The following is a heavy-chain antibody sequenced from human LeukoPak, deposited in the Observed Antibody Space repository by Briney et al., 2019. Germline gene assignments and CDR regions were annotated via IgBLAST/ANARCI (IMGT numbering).Heavy chain of an antibody. D-gene: IGHD5-18*01. CDR1: GGTFSSYA. J-gene: IGHJ4*02. Sequence: ASVKVSCKASGGTFSSYAISWVRQAPGQGLEWMGRIIPILGIANYAQKFQGRVTITADKSTSAAYMELSSLRSEDTAVYYCARVDTAMVIDYWGQGTLVTVSS. V-gene: IGHV1-69*04. CDR3: ARVDTAMVIDY. CDR2: IIPILGIA.